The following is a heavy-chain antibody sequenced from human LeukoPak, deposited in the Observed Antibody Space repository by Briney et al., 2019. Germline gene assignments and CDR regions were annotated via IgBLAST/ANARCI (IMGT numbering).Heavy chain of an antibody. D-gene: IGHD1-7*01. J-gene: IGHJ6*03. CDR3: ARGSWITGTTSYYYHMDV. V-gene: IGHV1-8*01. CDR2: MNPNNGRT. Sequence: ASVKVSCKASGYTFISYDINWVRQASGQGLEWMGWMNPNNGRTGYAQKFQGRVTMTRNSSISTVYMGLNTLRSEDTAVYYCARGSWITGTTSYYYHMDVWGKGTTVTVSS. CDR1: GYTFISYD.